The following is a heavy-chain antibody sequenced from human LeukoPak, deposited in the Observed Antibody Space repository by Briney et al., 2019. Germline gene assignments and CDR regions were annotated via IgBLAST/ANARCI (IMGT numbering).Heavy chain of an antibody. Sequence: GASVKVSCRASGYTFSDYAISWVRQAPGRGLEWMGRIRGHNGKTKYLEKFQGRVTMTTDKSTSNAYMELRSLRSDDTAVYYCARYFNNYDSSGDYYVTNYYFDYWGQGTLVTVSS. CDR1: GYTFSDYA. V-gene: IGHV1-18*01. CDR2: IRGHNGKT. J-gene: IGHJ4*02. D-gene: IGHD3-22*01. CDR3: ARYFNNYDSSGDYYVTNYYFDY.